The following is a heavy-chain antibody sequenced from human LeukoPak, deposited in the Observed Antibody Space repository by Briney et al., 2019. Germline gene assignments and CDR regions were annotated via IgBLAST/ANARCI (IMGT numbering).Heavy chain of an antibody. CDR3: ARARYGSGTYYYYYYGMDV. Sequence: PSQTLSLTCAVSGGSISSGGYSWSWIRQPPGKGLEWIGYIYHSGSTYYNPSLKSRVTISVDRSKNQFSLKLSSVTAADTAVYYCARARYGSGTYYYYYYGMDVWGQGTTVTVSS. D-gene: IGHD3-10*01. V-gene: IGHV4-30-2*01. CDR2: IYHSGST. CDR1: GGSISSGGYS. J-gene: IGHJ6*02.